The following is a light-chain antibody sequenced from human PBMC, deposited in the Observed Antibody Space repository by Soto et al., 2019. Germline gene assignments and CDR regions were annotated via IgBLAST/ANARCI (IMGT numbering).Light chain of an antibody. J-gene: IGKJ3*01. CDR2: DAS. Sequence: EIVLTQSPATLSVSPGERATLSCRASQSITRNLAWYQQKPGQPPRLLVYDASTRATDIPGRFTGSGSGTEFTLTISSLQSEDFALYYCQQYNNWPPLTFGPGTKVDIK. V-gene: IGKV3-15*01. CDR1: QSITRN. CDR3: QQYNNWPPLT.